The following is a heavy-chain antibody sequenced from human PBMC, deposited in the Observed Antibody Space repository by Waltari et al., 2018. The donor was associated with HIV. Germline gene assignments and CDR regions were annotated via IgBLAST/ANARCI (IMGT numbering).Heavy chain of an antibody. D-gene: IGHD1-26*01. CDR3: ARDGGSPPNRWFDP. J-gene: IGHJ5*02. Sequence: ELPLVESGGGLSMRGGHRRLACAASGFSFSTHSLNWVRQAPGKGLEWVSSISSSSNFIYYADSVKGRFTISRDNAKNSLYLQMNSLRAEDTAVYYCARDGGSPPNRWFDPWGQGTLVTVSS. V-gene: IGHV3-21*01. CDR2: ISSSSNFI. CDR1: GFSFSTHS.